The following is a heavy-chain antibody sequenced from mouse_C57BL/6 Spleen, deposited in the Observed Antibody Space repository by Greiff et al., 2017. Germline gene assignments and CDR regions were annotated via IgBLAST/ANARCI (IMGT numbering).Heavy chain of an antibody. CDR3: TRVQHSYAMDD. V-gene: IGHV14-1*01. Sequence: VQLKQSGAELVRPGASVKLSCTASGFNIKDYYLHWVKQRPEQGLEWIGRIDPEDGDTEYAPKFQGKATMTADTCSNTAYLQLSSLTSDATAVDYCTRVQHSYAMDDWGQGTSVTVSS. J-gene: IGHJ4*01. CDR2: IDPEDGDT. CDR1: GFNIKDYY. D-gene: IGHD2-14*01.